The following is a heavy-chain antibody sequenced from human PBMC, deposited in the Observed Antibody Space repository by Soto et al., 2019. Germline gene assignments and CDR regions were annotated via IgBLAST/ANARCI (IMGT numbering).Heavy chain of an antibody. Sequence: ASVKVSCTASGYTFTNSDINWVRQATGQGLEWMGWMNPNSGNTGYAQKFQGRVTITADKSTTTVYMELSSLRSEDTAVYYCARDRDNSNWPNFDFWGQGTLVTVSS. V-gene: IGHV1-8*01. D-gene: IGHD6-13*01. CDR2: MNPNSGNT. CDR3: ARDRDNSNWPNFDF. CDR1: GYTFTNSD. J-gene: IGHJ4*02.